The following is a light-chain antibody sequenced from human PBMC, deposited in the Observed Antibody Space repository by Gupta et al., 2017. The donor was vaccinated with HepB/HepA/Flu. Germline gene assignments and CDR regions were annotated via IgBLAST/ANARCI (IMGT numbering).Light chain of an antibody. CDR3: QSYDSSLSGSRV. CDR1: SSNIGAGYD. CDR2: GNS. J-gene: IGLJ2*01. Sequence: TISSTGSSSNIGAGYDVHWYQQLPGTAPKLLIYGNSNRPSGVPDRFSGSKSGTSASLAITGLQAEDEADYYCQSYDSSLSGSRVFGGGTKLTVL. V-gene: IGLV1-40*01.